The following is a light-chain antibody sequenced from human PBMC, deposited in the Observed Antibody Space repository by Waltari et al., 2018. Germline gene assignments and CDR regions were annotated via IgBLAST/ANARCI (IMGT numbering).Light chain of an antibody. Sequence: DTVLPQSRGTLSLSTGESVSLSCRASQILNNNYLAWYQQKPGQAPALLIHGDSRWATGVPEMFSGSGSGTDFTLIISRREVEDSAVDYCQHYGSSPYTFGRGTKLAIK. CDR2: GDS. CDR1: QILNNNY. V-gene: IGKV3-20*01. J-gene: IGKJ2*01. CDR3: QHYGSSPYT.